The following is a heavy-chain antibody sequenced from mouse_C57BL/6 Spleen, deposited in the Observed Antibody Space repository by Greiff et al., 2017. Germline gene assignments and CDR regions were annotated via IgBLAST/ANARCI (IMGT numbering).Heavy chain of an antibody. CDR1: GYAFSSYW. CDR2: IYPGDGDT. Sequence: QVQLQQSGAELVKPGASVKISCKASGYAFSSYWMNWVKQRPGKGLEWIGQIYPGDGDTNYNGKFKGKATLTADKSSSTSYMQLSSLTSEDSAVYFCARNYEGNYLDYWGQGTTLTVSS. J-gene: IGHJ2*01. CDR3: ARNYEGNYLDY. V-gene: IGHV1-80*01. D-gene: IGHD2-1*01.